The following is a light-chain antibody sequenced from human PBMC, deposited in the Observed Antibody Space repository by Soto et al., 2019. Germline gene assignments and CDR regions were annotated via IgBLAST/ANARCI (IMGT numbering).Light chain of an antibody. CDR3: QQRSNWPPLT. V-gene: IGKV3-11*01. CDR1: QSVSNH. Sequence: EIVMTQSPATLSVSPGERATLSCRASQSVSNHLTWYQQKPGQAPRLLIYDASNRATGIPARFSGSGSGTDFTLTISSLEPEDFAVYYCQQRSNWPPLTFGGGSKV. CDR2: DAS. J-gene: IGKJ4*01.